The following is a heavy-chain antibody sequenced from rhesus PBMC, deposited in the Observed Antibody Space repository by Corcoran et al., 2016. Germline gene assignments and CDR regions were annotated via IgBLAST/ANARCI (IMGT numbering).Heavy chain of an antibody. V-gene: IGHV4-165*01. Sequence: QVQLQESGPGLVKPSETLSLTCAVSGGYFSGYYWGWIRQPPGKGLEWIGYISVSSGSTDYNPSLKSRVTISTDTSKNQFSLKLSSVTAADTAVYYCARAIRPIVVVYFDYWGQGVLVTVSS. CDR2: ISVSSGST. CDR1: GGYFSGYY. D-gene: IGHD2-27*01. CDR3: ARAIRPIVVVYFDY. J-gene: IGHJ4*01.